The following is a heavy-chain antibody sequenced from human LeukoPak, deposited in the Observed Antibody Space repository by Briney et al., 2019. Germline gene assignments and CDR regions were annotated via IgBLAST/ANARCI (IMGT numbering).Heavy chain of an antibody. D-gene: IGHD5-12*01. CDR3: AKDQSYLNIVTARGILD. CDR1: GFNFGDFA. J-gene: IGHJ4*02. V-gene: IGHV3-49*04. CDR2: IRSKAYGGTT. Sequence: GGSLRLSCTVSGFNFGDFAMSWVRQAPGKGLEWVGFIRSKAYGGTTEYAASVKGRFTISRDKSKNTLYLQMNSLRAEDTAVYYCAKDQSYLNIVTARGILDWGQGTLVTVSS.